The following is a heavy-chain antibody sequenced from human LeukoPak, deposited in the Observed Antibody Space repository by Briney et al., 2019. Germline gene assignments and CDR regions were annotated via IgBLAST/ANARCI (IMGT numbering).Heavy chain of an antibody. V-gene: IGHV3-74*01. D-gene: IGHD5-12*01. CDR1: GFTFSKYW. J-gene: IGHJ4*02. CDR3: ATKQWLAPPPDS. CDR2: INTDGTVT. Sequence: PGGSLRLSCAPSGFTFSKYWMLWVRQAPGQGLESVSRINTDGTVTTCADSVKGRFTVSRDNADNTMFLQMNSVRDEDTAVYYCATKQWLAPPPDSWGQGTPVTVSS.